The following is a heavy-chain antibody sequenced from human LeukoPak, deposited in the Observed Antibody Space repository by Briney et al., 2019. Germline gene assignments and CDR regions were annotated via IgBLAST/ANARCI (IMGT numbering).Heavy chain of an antibody. J-gene: IGHJ4*02. Sequence: PSETLSLTCTVSGGSISSYYWSWIRQPPGKGLEWIGYIYYSGSTNYNPSLKSRVTISVDTSKNQFSLKLSSVTAADTAVYYCARNGDYGRLGFDYWGQGTLVTVSS. CDR1: GGSISSYY. D-gene: IGHD4-17*01. V-gene: IGHV4-59*12. CDR2: IYYSGST. CDR3: ARNGDYGRLGFDY.